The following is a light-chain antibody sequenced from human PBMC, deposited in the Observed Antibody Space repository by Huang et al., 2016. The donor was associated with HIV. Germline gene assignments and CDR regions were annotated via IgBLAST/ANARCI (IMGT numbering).Light chain of an antibody. CDR3: MRGTHWPQ. Sequence: DVVMTQSPLSLPVTLGQPASISCRFSQSLVYSDGNNYLNWYHQRPGQSPRRLIYKVSNGDAGVAGRCSGRGSGTDITLKISRVEAEDVGVYYCMRGTHWPQFGQGTKVEIK. CDR1: QSLVYSDGNNY. V-gene: IGKV2-30*01. CDR2: KVS. J-gene: IGKJ1*01.